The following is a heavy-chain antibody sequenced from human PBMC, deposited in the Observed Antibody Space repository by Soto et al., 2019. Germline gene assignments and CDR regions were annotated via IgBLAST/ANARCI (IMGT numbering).Heavy chain of an antibody. CDR1: GYTFADFS. CDR3: VRAACSSTSCNNYSANGMDT. Sequence: ALVEVVCKTSGYTFADFSIYSVRQAPRHGLGWMGWMNPDRGVTDLAQKFRGRVTRARDTSASTAYLELGSLRSEGTAVYYCVRAACSSTSCNNYSANGMDTWGQETAFTFS. J-gene: IGHJ6*02. CDR2: MNPDRGVT. V-gene: IGHV1-2*02. D-gene: IGHD2-2*01.